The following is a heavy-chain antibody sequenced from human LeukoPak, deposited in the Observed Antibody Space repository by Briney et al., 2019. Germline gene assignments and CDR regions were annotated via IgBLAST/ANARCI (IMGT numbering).Heavy chain of an antibody. CDR3: AKARNYDILTGYVDY. CDR1: GFAFSDYW. Sequence: GGSLRLSCAASGFAFSDYWMQWVRQPPGKGLAWVSRINSDGSSINYADSVKGRFTISRDNSKNTLYLQMNSLRAEDTAVYYCAKARNYDILTGYVDYWGQGTLVTVSS. V-gene: IGHV3-74*01. J-gene: IGHJ4*02. CDR2: INSDGSSI. D-gene: IGHD3-9*01.